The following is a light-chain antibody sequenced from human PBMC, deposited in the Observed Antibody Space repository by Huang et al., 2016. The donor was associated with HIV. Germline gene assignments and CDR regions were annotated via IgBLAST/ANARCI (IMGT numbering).Light chain of an antibody. V-gene: IGKV3-15*01. CDR3: QQYNNGYT. CDR1: QSVSSN. Sequence: EIVMTQSPATLSVSPGERATLSCRASQSVSSNLAWYQQKPGQASRLLIYGASTRATGIPARFSGSGSGTEFTLTISSLQSEDLAVYYCQQYNNGYTFGQGTKLEIK. J-gene: IGKJ2*01. CDR2: GAS.